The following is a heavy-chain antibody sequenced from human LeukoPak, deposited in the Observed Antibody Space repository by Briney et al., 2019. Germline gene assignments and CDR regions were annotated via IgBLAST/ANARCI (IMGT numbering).Heavy chain of an antibody. J-gene: IGHJ6*02. CDR2: INHSGST. CDR3: ARERIVVVPAAILFYGMDV. D-gene: IGHD2-2*02. Sequence: SETLSLTCAVYGGSFSGYYWSWIRQPPGRGLEWIGEINHSGSTNYNPSLKSRVTISVDTSKNQFSLKLSSVTAADTAVYHCARERIVVVPAAILFYGMDVWGQGTTVTVSS. V-gene: IGHV4-34*01. CDR1: GGSFSGYY.